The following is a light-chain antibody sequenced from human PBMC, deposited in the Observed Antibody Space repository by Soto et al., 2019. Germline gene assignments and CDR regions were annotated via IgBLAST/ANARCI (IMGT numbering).Light chain of an antibody. V-gene: IGKV3-11*01. CDR1: QSISSY. Sequence: EIVLTQSPATLSLSPWERATLSCRASQSISSYLAWYQQKPGLAPRLLIYDASNSATGIPARFSGSGSGTDFTLTISSLEPEDFAVYYCQQRSNWLITFGHGTRLEIK. CDR2: DAS. CDR3: QQRSNWLIT. J-gene: IGKJ5*01.